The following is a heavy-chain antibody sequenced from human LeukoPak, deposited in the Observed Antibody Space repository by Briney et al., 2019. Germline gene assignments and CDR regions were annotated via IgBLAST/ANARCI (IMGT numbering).Heavy chain of an antibody. CDR3: AKDSGVGGIAAAGTYAFDI. CDR2: ISWNSGGI. V-gene: IGHV3-9*01. D-gene: IGHD6-13*01. Sequence: EPGGSLRLSCAASGFTFDDYAMHWVRQPPGKGLEWVSGISWNSGGIGYADSVKGRFTISRDNAKNSLYLQMNSLRAEDTALYYCAKDSGVGGIAAAGTYAFDIWGQGTMVTVSS. J-gene: IGHJ3*02. CDR1: GFTFDDYA.